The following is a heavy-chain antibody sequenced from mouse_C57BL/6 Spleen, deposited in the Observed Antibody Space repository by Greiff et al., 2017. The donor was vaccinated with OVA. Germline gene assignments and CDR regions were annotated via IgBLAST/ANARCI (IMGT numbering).Heavy chain of an antibody. V-gene: IGHV1-42*01. D-gene: IGHD3-2*02. Sequence: VQLQQSGPELVKPGASVKISCKASGYSFTGYYMNWVKQSPEKSLEWIGEINPSTGGTTYNQKFKAKATLTVDKSSSTAYMQLKSLTSEDSAVYYCARQLSLYYAMDYWGQGTSVTVSS. CDR3: ARQLSLYYAMDY. J-gene: IGHJ4*01. CDR2: INPSTGGT. CDR1: GYSFTGYY.